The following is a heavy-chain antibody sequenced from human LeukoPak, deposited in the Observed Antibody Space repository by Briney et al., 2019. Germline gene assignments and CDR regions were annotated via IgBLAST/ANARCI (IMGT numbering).Heavy chain of an antibody. CDR2: IYYSGST. D-gene: IGHD3-22*01. CDR3: ARDRNYYDSSGYPWAFDI. V-gene: IGHV4-59*01. CDR1: GGSISSYY. Sequence: PSETLSLTCTVSGGSISSYYWSWIRRPPGKGLEWIGYIYYSGSTNYNPSLKSRVTISVDTSKNQFSLKLSSVTAADTAVYYCARDRNYYDSSGYPWAFDIWGQGTMVTVSS. J-gene: IGHJ3*02.